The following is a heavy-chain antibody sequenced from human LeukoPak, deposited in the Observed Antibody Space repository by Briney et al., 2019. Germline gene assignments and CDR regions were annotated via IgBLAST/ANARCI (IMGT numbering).Heavy chain of an antibody. J-gene: IGHJ4*02. D-gene: IGHD3-22*01. CDR3: AKEATDSSGYYFDY. CDR1: GFTFTSYS. CDR2: VSYDGENK. V-gene: IGHV3-30*18. Sequence: PGGSLRLSCAASGFTFTSYSMNWVRQAPGKGLEWVAVVSYDGENKYYADSVKGRFTISRDNSKNTVHLQMNSLRAEDTAVYYCAKEATDSSGYYFDYWGQGTLVTVSS.